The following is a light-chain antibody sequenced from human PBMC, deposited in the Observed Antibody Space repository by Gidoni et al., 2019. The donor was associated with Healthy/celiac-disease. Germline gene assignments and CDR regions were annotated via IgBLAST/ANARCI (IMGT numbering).Light chain of an antibody. J-gene: IGKJ1*01. CDR2: AAS. CDR1: QSISSY. Sequence: DIQVPQSPSSLSASVGDRVTISCRASQSISSYLNWYQQKPGKAPKLLIYAASSLQSGVPSRFSGSGSGTDFTLTISSLQPEDFATYYCQQSYSTPPKTFGQGTKVEIK. V-gene: IGKV1-39*01. CDR3: QQSYSTPPKT.